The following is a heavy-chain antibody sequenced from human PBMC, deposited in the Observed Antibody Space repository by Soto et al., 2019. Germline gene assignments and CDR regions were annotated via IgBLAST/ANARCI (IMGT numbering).Heavy chain of an antibody. J-gene: IGHJ4*02. V-gene: IGHV4-28*01. Sequence: QVQLQESGPGLVKPSDTLSLTCAVSGYSISSSNWWGWIRQPPGKGLEWIGYIYYSGTTYYNPSLKSRVTMSVDTCNNQCCLKLTSVTAVDAAVYYCARRERQGPIAYWGQGTLVTVSS. CDR1: GYSISSSNW. CDR3: ARRERQGPIAY. D-gene: IGHD1-26*01. CDR2: IYYSGTT.